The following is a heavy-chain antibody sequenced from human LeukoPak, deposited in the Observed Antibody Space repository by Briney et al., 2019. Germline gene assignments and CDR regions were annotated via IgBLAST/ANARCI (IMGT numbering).Heavy chain of an antibody. Sequence: SETLSLTCTVSGGSISSYFWTWIRQPPGKGLEWIGYIYYSGSTNYNPSLKSLVTISVETSKNQFSLKLSSVTAADTAVYYCARGCSAGTPHNWFDPWGQGTLVTVSS. CDR3: ARGCSAGTPHNWFDP. CDR2: IYYSGST. V-gene: IGHV4-59*01. CDR1: GGSISSYF. D-gene: IGHD6-13*01. J-gene: IGHJ5*02.